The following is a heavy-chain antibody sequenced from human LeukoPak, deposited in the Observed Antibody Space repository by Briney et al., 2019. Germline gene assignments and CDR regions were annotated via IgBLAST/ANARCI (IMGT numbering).Heavy chain of an antibody. V-gene: IGHV3-48*04. D-gene: IGHD2-21*01. J-gene: IGHJ3*02. CDR2: ISSSSSTI. CDR1: GFTFSNYS. Sequence: GGSLRLSCAASGFTFSNYSMNWVRQAPGKGLEWVSYISSSSSTIYYADSVKGRFTISRDNAKNSLYLQMNSLRAEDTAVYYCARASRHPIWAFDIWGQGTMVTVSS. CDR3: ARASRHPIWAFDI.